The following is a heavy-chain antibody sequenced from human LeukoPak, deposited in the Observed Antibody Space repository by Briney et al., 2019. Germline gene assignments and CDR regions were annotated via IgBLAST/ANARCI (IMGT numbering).Heavy chain of an antibody. Sequence: GASVKVSCKASGYTFTTCDINWVRQATGQGFEWMGWMNPNSGNTGYAQSFQGRVTMTRDTSISTAYMELSNLRSEDTAIYYCTRGSSGRRDYWGQGTLVTVSS. D-gene: IGHD6-19*01. CDR2: MNPNSGNT. CDR1: GYTFTTCD. J-gene: IGHJ4*02. CDR3: TRGSSGRRDY. V-gene: IGHV1-8*01.